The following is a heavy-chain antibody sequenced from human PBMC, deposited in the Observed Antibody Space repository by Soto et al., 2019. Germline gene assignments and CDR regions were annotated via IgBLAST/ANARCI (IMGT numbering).Heavy chain of an antibody. CDR1: CCSIDLYY. CDR2: IYYSGCT. Sequence: QVQLQESCPGLVKPSETLSLTCSVSCCSIDLYYWSWIRQSPGKRLEWIGHIYYSGCTKYSPSLKSRVTISIEASRKQFSLKLRSVTAADTAVYYCARDLVTGYFDSWGQGTLVTVSS. CDR3: ARDLVTGYFDS. V-gene: IGHV4-59*01. D-gene: IGHD3-9*01. J-gene: IGHJ4*02.